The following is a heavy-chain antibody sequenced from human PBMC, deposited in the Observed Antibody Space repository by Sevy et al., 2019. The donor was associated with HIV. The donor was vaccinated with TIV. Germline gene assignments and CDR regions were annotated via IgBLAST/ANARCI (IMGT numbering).Heavy chain of an antibody. Sequence: GGSLRLSCAASGFTFSSYAMSWVRQAPGKGLEWVSAISGSGGSTYYADSVKGRFTISRDNSKNTLYLQRNSLGAEDTAVYYCAKSPGIAVAGSPQLTYYYYGMDVWGQGTTVTVSS. CDR3: AKSPGIAVAGSPQLTYYYYGMDV. CDR1: GFTFSSYA. CDR2: ISGSGGST. J-gene: IGHJ6*02. D-gene: IGHD6-19*01. V-gene: IGHV3-23*01.